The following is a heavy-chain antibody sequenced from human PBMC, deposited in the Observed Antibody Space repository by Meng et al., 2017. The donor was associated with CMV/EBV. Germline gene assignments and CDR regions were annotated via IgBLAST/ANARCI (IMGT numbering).Heavy chain of an antibody. CDR2: IIPILGIA. J-gene: IGHJ1*01. CDR3: AREAIAAAGTLYFQH. Sequence: SVKVSCKASGGTFSSYAISWVRQAPGQGLEWMGRIIPILGIANYAQKFQGRVTITADKSTSTAYMELSSLRSEDTAVYYCAREAIAAAGTLYFQHWGQGTLVTVSS. D-gene: IGHD6-13*01. V-gene: IGHV1-69*04. CDR1: GGTFSSYA.